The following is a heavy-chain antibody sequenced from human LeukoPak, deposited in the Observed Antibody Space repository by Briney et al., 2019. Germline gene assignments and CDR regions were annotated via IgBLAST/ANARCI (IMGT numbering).Heavy chain of an antibody. CDR3: ARWRGYCSGGSCYSGAFDI. CDR2: ISAYNGNT. CDR1: GYTFTSYG. V-gene: IGHV1-18*01. D-gene: IGHD2-15*01. J-gene: IGHJ3*02. Sequence: GASVKVSCKASGYTFTSYGISWVRQAPGQGLEWMGWISAYNGNTNYAQKLQGRVTMTTDTSTSTAYMELRSLRSDDTAVYYCARWRGYCSGGSCYSGAFDIWGQGTMVTVSS.